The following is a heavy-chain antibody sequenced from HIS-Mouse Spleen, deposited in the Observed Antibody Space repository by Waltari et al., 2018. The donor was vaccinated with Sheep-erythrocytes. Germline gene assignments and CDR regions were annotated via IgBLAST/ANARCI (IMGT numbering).Heavy chain of an antibody. CDR2: IYQIGST. Sequence: QVQLQESGPGLVNPPDNLSLTCTVSCCSISSGYYLGGIREPPGKGLGWIGSIYQIGSTYSNPSRKSIVTISVDTSKSQFSLKLSAVTAADTAVYYCASQPNWGYWYFDLWGRGTLVTVSS. D-gene: IGHD7-27*01. V-gene: IGHV4-38-2*02. CDR3: ASQPNWGYWYFDL. J-gene: IGHJ2*01. CDR1: CCSISSGYY.